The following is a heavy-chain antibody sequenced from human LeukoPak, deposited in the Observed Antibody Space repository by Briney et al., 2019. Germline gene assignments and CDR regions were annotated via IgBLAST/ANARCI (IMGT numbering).Heavy chain of an antibody. CDR3: VRGASGGHYVIDY. CDR1: GLTYGNYL. D-gene: IGHD1-26*01. V-gene: IGHV3-74*01. Sequence: GGSLRLSCAASGLTYGNYLMHWVRQAPGKGLVWVSRISPDGRSTNYADFVKGRFTVSRDNAMNTVYLQMNSLRTEDTAVYYCVRGASGGHYVIDYWGQGTLVTVSS. J-gene: IGHJ4*02. CDR2: ISPDGRST.